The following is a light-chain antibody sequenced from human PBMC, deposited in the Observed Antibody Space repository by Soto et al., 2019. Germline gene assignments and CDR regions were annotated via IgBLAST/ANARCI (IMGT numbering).Light chain of an antibody. V-gene: IGKV3-11*01. CDR3: QQRSDWHST. Sequence: EIVLTQSPATLSLSPGDRATLSCRASQSVGSYLGWYQQRPGQAPRLLIYDASNRATGIPARFSGSGSGTDFTLTISSLEPEEFAVYYCQQRSDWHSTFGGRTKVEIK. J-gene: IGKJ4*01. CDR1: QSVGSY. CDR2: DAS.